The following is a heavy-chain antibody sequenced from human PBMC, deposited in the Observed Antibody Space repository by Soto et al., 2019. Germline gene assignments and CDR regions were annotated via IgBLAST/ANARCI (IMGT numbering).Heavy chain of an antibody. V-gene: IGHV4-34*01. J-gene: IGHJ4*02. CDR3: AGGLRVRY. CDR2: INHSGST. CDR1: GGSFSGYY. Sequence: SETLSLTCAVYGGSFSGYYWSWIRQPPGKGLEWIGEINHSGSTNYNPSLKSRVTISVDTSKNQFSLKLSSVTAADTAVYYCAGGLRVRYWGQGTLVTVSS. D-gene: IGHD4-17*01.